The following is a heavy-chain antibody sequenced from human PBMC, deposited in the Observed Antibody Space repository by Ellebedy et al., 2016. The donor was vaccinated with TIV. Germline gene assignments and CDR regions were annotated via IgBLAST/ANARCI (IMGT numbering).Heavy chain of an antibody. CDR1: GFTFSNTW. CDR2: IKSKTDGWTT. D-gene: IGHD2-15*01. CDR3: TTVVVVAATPAVDY. J-gene: IGHJ4*02. V-gene: IGHV3-15*01. Sequence: PGGSLRLSCAASGFTFSNTWMSWVRQATGKGLEWVGRIKSKTDGWTTDYDAPVKGRFTISRDDSKNTLYLQMNSLKTEDTAVYYCTTVVVVAATPAVDYWGQGTLVTVSS.